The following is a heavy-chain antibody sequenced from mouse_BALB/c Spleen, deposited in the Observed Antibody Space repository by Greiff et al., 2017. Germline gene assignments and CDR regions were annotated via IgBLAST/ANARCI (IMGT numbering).Heavy chain of an antibody. CDR1: GYSITSDYA. D-gene: IGHD4-1*01. CDR3: ATNCDGDY. J-gene: IGHJ2*01. Sequence: DVQLQESGPGLVKPSQSLSLTCTVTGYSITSDYAWNWIRQFPGNKLEWMGYISYSGSTSYNPSLKSRISITRDTSKNQFFLQLNSVTTEDTATYYCATNCDGDYWGQGTTLTVSS. CDR2: ISYSGST. V-gene: IGHV3-2*02.